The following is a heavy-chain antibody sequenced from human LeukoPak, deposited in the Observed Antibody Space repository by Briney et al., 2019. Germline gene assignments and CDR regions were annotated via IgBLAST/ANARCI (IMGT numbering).Heavy chain of an antibody. CDR2: ISSSSSYI. V-gene: IGHV3-21*01. D-gene: IGHD3-22*01. CDR3: ARASDENYYDSSGFEY. CDR1: GFTFSSYS. J-gene: IGHJ4*02. Sequence: GGSLRLSCAASGFTFSSYSMNWVRQAPGKGLEWVSSISSSSSYIYYADSVKGRFTISRDNAKNSLYLQMNSLRAEDTAVYYCARASDENYYDSSGFEYWGQGTLVTVSS.